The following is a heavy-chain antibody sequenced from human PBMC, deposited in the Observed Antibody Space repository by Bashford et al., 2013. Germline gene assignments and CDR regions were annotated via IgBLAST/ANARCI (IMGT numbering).Heavy chain of an antibody. CDR2: INPRDSDV. CDR3: ASTSYGDYVS. Sequence: WVRQMPGKGLEWMGIINPRDSDVRDSPSFRGHVTISVDTSISTAYLQWSSLKASDTAMYYCASTSYGDYVSWGQGPWSPSPQ. J-gene: IGHJ1*01. V-gene: IGHV5-51*01. D-gene: IGHD4-17*01.